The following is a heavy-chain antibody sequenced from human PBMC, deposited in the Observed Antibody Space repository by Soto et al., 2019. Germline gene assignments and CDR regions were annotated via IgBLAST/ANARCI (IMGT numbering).Heavy chain of an antibody. J-gene: IGHJ5*02. CDR3: ANFPSMITFGGVIVIP. V-gene: IGHV3-23*01. CDR1: GFTFNNYA. Sequence: PGGSLRLSCAASGFTFNNYAMCWVRQAPGKGLEWISGISGSGGSADYADSVKGRLTISRDNSKNTLYLQMNCLRAEDTAVYYCANFPSMITFGGVIVIPWGQGTLVTVSS. CDR2: ISGSGGSA. D-gene: IGHD3-16*02.